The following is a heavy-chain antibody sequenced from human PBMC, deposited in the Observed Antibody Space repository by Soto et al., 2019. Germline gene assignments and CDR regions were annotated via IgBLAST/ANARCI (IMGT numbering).Heavy chain of an antibody. CDR3: VRRDYYDSSGFDAFDI. CDR2: IIPIFGTA. Sequence: QVQLVQSGAEVKKPGSSVKVSCKASGGTFSSYAISWVQQAPGQGLEWMGGIIPIFGTANYAQKFQGRVTITADESTSTAYMELSSLRSEDTAVYYCVRRDYYDSSGFDAFDIWGQGTMVTVSS. CDR1: GGTFSSYA. V-gene: IGHV1-69*01. J-gene: IGHJ3*02. D-gene: IGHD3-22*01.